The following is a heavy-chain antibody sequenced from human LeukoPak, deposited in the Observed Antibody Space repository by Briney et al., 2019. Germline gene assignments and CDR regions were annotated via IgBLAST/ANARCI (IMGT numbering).Heavy chain of an antibody. J-gene: IGHJ4*02. CDR1: GFSITSHY. CDR2: IYTGGST. CDR3: ARAAYSYGLAP. D-gene: IGHD5-18*01. V-gene: IGHV3-53*01. Sequence: GGSLRLSCAASGFSITSHYMTWVRQAPGKGLEWVSVIYTGGSTYYTDSVKGRFTISRDIPKNTVYLQMDNLRAEAPALYHCARAAYSYGLAPWGQGTLVTVSS.